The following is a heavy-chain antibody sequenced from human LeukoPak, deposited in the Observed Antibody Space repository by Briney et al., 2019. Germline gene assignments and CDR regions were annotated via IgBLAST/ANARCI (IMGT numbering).Heavy chain of an antibody. V-gene: IGHV3-7*05. CDR1: GFTFSSYW. CDR2: IKHDGSDK. CDR3: ARSQSLGY. D-gene: IGHD1-26*01. Sequence: PGGSLRLSCAASGFTFSSYWMSWVRQAPGKGLEWVANIKHDGSDKYYVDSVKGRFTISRDNAENSLYLQMNSLRAEDTAMYYGARSQSLGYWGQGTLVTVSS. J-gene: IGHJ4*02.